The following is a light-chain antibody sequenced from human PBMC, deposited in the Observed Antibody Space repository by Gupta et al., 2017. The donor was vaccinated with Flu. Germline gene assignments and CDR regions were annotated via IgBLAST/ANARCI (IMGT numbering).Light chain of an antibody. CDR2: DAS. CDR3: QHRSNWPRT. CDR1: QSVSSY. Sequence: EIVFTQSPATLSLSPGARATLSCRASQSVSSYLAWYQQKPGQAPRLLLYDASNRATDLPARFSGSGSVTDFTLTISSLVPEDLALYYCQHRSNWPRTFGQGTKVETK. J-gene: IGKJ1*01. V-gene: IGKV3-11*01.